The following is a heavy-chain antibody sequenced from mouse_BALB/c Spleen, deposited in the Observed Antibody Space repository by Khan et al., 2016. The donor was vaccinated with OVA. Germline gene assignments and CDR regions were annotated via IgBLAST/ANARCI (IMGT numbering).Heavy chain of an antibody. CDR3: AGGWYYGMEY. V-gene: IGHV14-3*02. CDR1: GFNIKDTY. Sequence: VQLQQSGAELVKPGASVKLSCTASGFNIKDTYMHWVKQRLEQGLEWMGRIDPANGNTKYDSNFQGKATITADTSSNTAYLQLSSLTSEDTAVEYCAGGWYYGMEYWGQGASVTV. CDR2: IDPANGNT. J-gene: IGHJ4*01. D-gene: IGHD1-1*02.